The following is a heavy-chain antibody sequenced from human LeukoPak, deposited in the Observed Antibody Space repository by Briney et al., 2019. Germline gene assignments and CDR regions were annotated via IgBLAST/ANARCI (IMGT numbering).Heavy chain of an antibody. J-gene: IGHJ4*02. V-gene: IGHV3-23*01. Sequence: GGSLRLSCAASGFTFSSYAMTWVRQAPGKGLAWVSSISKSDGSTYYADSVKGRFTISRDNSKNTVYLHMDSLRVEDTALYYCARGALIPDFRGQGTLVTVSS. CDR1: GFTFSSYA. D-gene: IGHD2-21*01. CDR2: ISKSDGST. CDR3: ARGALIPDF.